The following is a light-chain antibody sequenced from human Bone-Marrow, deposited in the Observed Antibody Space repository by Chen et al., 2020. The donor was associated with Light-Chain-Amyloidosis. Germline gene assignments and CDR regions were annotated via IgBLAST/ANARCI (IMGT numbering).Light chain of an antibody. J-gene: IGLJ2*01. CDR1: DLPTKY. V-gene: IGLV3-25*03. Sequence: SYELTQPPSVSVSPGQTARITCSGDDLPTKYAYWYQQKPGQAPVLVIHRDTERPSGISERFSGSSSGTTATWTISRVQAEDEADYHCQAADSSGTYEVIFGGGTKLTVL. CDR2: RDT. CDR3: QAADSSGTYEVI.